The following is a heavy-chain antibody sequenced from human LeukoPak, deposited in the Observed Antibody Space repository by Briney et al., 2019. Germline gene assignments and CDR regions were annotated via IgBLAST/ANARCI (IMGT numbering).Heavy chain of an antibody. CDR2: IYYSGST. V-gene: IGHV4-59*01. J-gene: IGHJ4*02. Sequence: PSETLSLTCTVSGGSISSYYWSWIRQPPGKGLEWIGYIYYSGSTNSNPSLKSRVTISVDTSKNQFSLNLSSVTAADTAVYYCARDRGYGDYLNYFDYWGRGTLVTVSS. CDR1: GGSISSYY. CDR3: ARDRGYGDYLNYFDY. D-gene: IGHD4-17*01.